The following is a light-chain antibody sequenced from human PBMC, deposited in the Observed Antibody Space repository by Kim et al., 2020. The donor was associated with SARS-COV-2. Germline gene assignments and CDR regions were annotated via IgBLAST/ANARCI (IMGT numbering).Light chain of an antibody. CDR2: GAS. V-gene: IGKV3-20*01. CDR1: QSVDSNY. CDR3: QQYGGSPPLT. Sequence: STGDRATLPCRASQSVDSNYLAWYQQKPGQAPRLLIDGASSRAAGIPDRFTGSGSATDFTLTISRLEPEDFAVYFCQQYGGSPPLTFGGGTKLEI. J-gene: IGKJ4*01.